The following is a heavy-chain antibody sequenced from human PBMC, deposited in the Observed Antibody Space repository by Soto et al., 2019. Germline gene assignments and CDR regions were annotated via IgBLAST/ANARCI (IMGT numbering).Heavy chain of an antibody. CDR2: ISDTGGST. CDR3: AKAGANSSTWHSNWFDP. Sequence: EVQLLESGGALVPPGGSLRLSCAASGFSFNNYIMNWVRQAPGKGLEWVSGISDTGGSTDYADSVKGRFTISRDNAKNTLFRQMNRLRADDTAMYYCAKAGANSSTWHSNWFDPWGQGTLVTVSS. D-gene: IGHD6-13*01. V-gene: IGHV3-23*01. CDR1: GFSFNNYI. J-gene: IGHJ5*02.